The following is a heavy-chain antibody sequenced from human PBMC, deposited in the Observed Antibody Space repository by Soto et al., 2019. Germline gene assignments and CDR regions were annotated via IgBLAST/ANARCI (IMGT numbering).Heavy chain of an antibody. V-gene: IGHV3-23*01. CDR2: ISGSGGST. J-gene: IGHJ6*03. D-gene: IGHD6-13*01. CDR1: GFTFSSYA. Sequence: GGALRLSCAASGFTFSSYAMSWVRQAPGKGLEWVSAISGSGGSTYYADSVKGRFTISRDNSKNTLYLQMNSLRAEDTAVYYCAKDPRRSSWTYYYYYMDVWGQGTTVTVSS. CDR3: AKDPRRSSWTYYYYYMDV.